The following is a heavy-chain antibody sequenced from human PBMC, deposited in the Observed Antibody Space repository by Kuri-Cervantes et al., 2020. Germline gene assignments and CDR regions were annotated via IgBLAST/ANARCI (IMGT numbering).Heavy chain of an antibody. CDR3: AKDTSPTTTVTTFDY. D-gene: IGHD4-17*01. CDR1: GFTFSSYG. Sequence: GESLKISCAASGFTFSSYGMHWVRQAPGKGLEWVSAISGSGGSTYYADSVKGRFTISRDNSKNTLYLQMNSLRAEDTAVYYCAKDTSPTTTVTTFDYWGQGTLVTVSS. J-gene: IGHJ4*02. V-gene: IGHV3-23*01. CDR2: ISGSGGST.